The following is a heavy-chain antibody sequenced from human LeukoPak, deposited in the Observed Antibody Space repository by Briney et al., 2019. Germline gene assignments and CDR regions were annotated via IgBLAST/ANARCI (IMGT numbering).Heavy chain of an antibody. V-gene: IGHV4-38-2*02. J-gene: IGHJ4*02. Sequence: SETLSLTCTVSGYSISSGYYWGWIRQPPGEGLEWIGSIYYSGSTYYNPSLKSRVTTSVDTSKNQFSLKLSSVTATDTAVYYCARGPTGYEGYWGQGTLVTVSS. CDR1: GYSISSGYY. CDR2: IYYSGST. D-gene: IGHD3-9*01. CDR3: ARGPTGYEGY.